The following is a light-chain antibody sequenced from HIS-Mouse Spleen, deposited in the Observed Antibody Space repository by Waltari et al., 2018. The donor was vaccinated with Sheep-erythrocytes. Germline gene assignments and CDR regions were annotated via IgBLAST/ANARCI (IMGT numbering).Light chain of an antibody. CDR3: MQALQTPRT. CDR1: QSLLHSNGYNL. Sequence: DIVMTQSPLSLPVTPGEPASISCRSSQSLLHSNGYNLLDWYLQKPGQSPQLLIYLGFNRASGVPDRFSGSGSGTDFTLKISRVEAEDVGVYYCMQALQTPRTFGQGTKVEIK. V-gene: IGKV2-28*01. J-gene: IGKJ1*01. CDR2: LGF.